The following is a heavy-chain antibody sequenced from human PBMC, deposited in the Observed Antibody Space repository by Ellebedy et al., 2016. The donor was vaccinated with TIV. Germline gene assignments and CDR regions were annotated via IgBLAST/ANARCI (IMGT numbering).Heavy chain of an antibody. CDR3: ARGRYPSPMVDY. D-gene: IGHD4/OR15-4a*01. CDR1: GFSFTSYA. CDR2: INHSGSA. J-gene: IGHJ4*02. V-gene: IGHV4-34*01. Sequence: GSLRLXCAASGFSFTSYAMHWVRQAPGKGLEWIGEINHSGSADYNPSLKSRVTISVDTSKNQISLKLSSVTAADTAVYYCARGRYPSPMVDYWGQGTLVTVSS.